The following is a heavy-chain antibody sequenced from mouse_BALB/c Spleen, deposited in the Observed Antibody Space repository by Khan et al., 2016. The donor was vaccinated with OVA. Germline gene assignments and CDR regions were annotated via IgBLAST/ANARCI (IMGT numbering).Heavy chain of an antibody. CDR2: IHYSGST. V-gene: IGHV3-1*02. CDR3: AGGFPTY. CDR1: GYSITSGYN. Sequence: EVQLQESGPDLVKPSQSLSLTCTVTGYSITSGYNWHWIRQFPGNKLEWMGYIHYSGSTSYNPSLKSRISITRDTSKNQFFLQLNSVTTEDTFTYYCAGGFPTYWGQGTLVTVSA. J-gene: IGHJ3*01.